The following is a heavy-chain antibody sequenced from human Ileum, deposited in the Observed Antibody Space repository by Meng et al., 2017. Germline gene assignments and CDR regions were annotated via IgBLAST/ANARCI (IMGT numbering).Heavy chain of an antibody. Sequence: QVPLQEPGPGLVRPSETLSLICPVSGASVTTSHYQWGWIRQPPGKGLEWIGYASTNYNPSLKSRLTISLDTSKNQVSLKLTSVTAADTAVYYCARDHWGSLDYWGQGILVTVSS. J-gene: IGHJ4*02. V-gene: IGHV4-61*01. CDR2: AST. CDR1: GASVTTSHYQ. D-gene: IGHD7-27*01. CDR3: ARDHWGSLDY.